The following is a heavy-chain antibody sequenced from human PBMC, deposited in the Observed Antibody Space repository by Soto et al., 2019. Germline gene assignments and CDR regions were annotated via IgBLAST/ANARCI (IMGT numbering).Heavy chain of an antibody. D-gene: IGHD1-1*01. CDR2: ISYDGSNK. CDR1: GFTFSSYA. CDR3: ASPRLSSDGTTPIDY. J-gene: IGHJ4*02. Sequence: QVQLVESGGGVVQPGRSLRLSCAASGFTFSSYAMHWVRQAPGKGLEWVAVISYDGSNKYYADSVKGRFTISRDNSXXTLYRQMNRLRAEDTAVYYCASPRLSSDGTTPIDYWGQGTLVTVSS. V-gene: IGHV3-30-3*01.